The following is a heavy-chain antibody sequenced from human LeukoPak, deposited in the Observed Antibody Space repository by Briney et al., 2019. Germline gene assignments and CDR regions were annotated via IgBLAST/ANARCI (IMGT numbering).Heavy chain of an antibody. V-gene: IGHV3-30-3*01. J-gene: IGHJ3*02. D-gene: IGHD2-2*03. CDR3: ARVDDLDAFDT. Sequence: GGSLRLSCAASGFTFSSYAMHWVRQAPGKGLEWVAVISYDGSNKYYADSVKGRFTISRDNSKNTLYLQMNSLRVEDTAVYYCARVDDLDAFDTWGQGTLVTVSS. CDR2: ISYDGSNK. CDR1: GFTFSSYA.